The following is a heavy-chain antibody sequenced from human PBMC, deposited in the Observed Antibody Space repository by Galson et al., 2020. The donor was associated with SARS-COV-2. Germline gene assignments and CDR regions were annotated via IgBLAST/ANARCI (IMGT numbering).Heavy chain of an antibody. CDR1: GGSISSGGYS. V-gene: IGHV4-30-2*01. CDR3: ARGDTAMVRHDAFDI. D-gene: IGHD5-18*01. CDR2: IYHSGST. Sequence: SETLSLTCAVSGGSISSGGYSWSWLRQPPGTGLEWIGYIYHSGSTYYNPSLKSRVTISVDRSKNQFSLKLSSVTAADTAVYYCARGDTAMVRHDAFDIWGQGTMVTVSS. J-gene: IGHJ3*02.